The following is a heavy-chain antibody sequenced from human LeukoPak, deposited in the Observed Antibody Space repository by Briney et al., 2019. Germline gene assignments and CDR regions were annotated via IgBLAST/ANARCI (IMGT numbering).Heavy chain of an antibody. Sequence: GRFTISRDNAKNSLYLQMDSLRAEDTAVYYCARDLVYYYDTSGYSCPGYWGQGTLVTVSS. J-gene: IGHJ4*02. V-gene: IGHV3-11*06. CDR3: ARDLVYYYDTSGYSCPGY. D-gene: IGHD3-22*01.